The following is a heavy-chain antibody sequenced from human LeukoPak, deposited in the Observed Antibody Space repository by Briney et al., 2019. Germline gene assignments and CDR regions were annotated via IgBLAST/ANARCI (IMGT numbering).Heavy chain of an antibody. CDR3: ARDYLCAFDI. V-gene: IGHV3-74*01. CDR1: GFTFSSYG. CDR2: INTDGSST. D-gene: IGHD5-12*01. Sequence: GGSLRLSCAASGFTFSSYGMHWVRQGPGKGLVWVSRINTDGSSTSNADSVKGRFTISRDNAKNTLYLQTNSLRAEDTAVYYCARDYLCAFDIWGQGTMVTVSS. J-gene: IGHJ3*02.